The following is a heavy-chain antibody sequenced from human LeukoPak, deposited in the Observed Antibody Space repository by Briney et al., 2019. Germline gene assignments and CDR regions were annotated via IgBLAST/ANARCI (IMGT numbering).Heavy chain of an antibody. J-gene: IGHJ5*02. CDR1: GGSISSFTTNY. CDR3: ARGMGATTWFDP. Sequence: PSETLSLTCNISGGSISSFTTNYWGWIRQSPGKGLDWIGSMYYSGTTYYNPSLESRLTISVDTSKNQFSLKLSSVTAADTAVYYCARGMGATTWFDPWGQGTLVTVSS. D-gene: IGHD1-26*01. V-gene: IGHV4-39*07. CDR2: MYYSGTT.